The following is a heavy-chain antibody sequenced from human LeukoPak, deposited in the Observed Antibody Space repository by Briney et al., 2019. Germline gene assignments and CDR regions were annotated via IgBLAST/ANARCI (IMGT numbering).Heavy chain of an antibody. J-gene: IGHJ3*02. CDR1: GGSIGSYY. CDR2: IYYSGST. V-gene: IGHV4-59*12. CDR3: GRDSSDGPTFEI. Sequence: SETLSLTCTVSGGSIGSYYWSWIRQPPGKGLEWIGYIYYSGSTNYNPSLKSRVTISVDTSKNQFSLMVSSVTAADTAVYYCGRDSSDGPTFEIWGQGTMVTVSS.